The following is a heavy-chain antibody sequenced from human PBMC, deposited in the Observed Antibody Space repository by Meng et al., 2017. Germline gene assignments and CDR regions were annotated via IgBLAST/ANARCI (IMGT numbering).Heavy chain of an antibody. D-gene: IGHD3-22*01. CDR2: IIPIFGTA. V-gene: IGHV1-69*06. CDR1: GGTFRSYA. Sequence: QVQAVESGGEGKKPGSSVKVSSKASGGTFRSYAISWVRQAPGQGLERMGGIIPIFGTANYAQKFQGRVTITADKSTSTAYMELSSLRSEDTAVYYCARATDYYDSSGYYSGYFDLWGRGTLVTVSS. J-gene: IGHJ2*01. CDR3: ARATDYYDSSGYYSGYFDL.